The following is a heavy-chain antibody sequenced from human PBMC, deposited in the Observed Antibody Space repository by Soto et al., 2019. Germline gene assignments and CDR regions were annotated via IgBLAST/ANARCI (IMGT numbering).Heavy chain of an antibody. CDR2: ISAYNGHT. D-gene: IGHD3-22*01. V-gene: IGHV1-18*01. CDR1: GYTFTSYG. Sequence: QVQLVKSGAEVKKPGASVKVSCKASGYTFTSYGISWVRQAPGQGLEWMGWISAYNGHTNYAQKPQGRVTMTTATSTSTAYMELRSLRSVDTAVYYCARGKGITMIADFDYWGQGTLVTVS. J-gene: IGHJ4*02. CDR3: ARGKGITMIADFDY.